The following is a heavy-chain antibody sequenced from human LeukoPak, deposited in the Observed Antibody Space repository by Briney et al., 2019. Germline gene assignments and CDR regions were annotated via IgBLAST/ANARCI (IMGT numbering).Heavy chain of an antibody. V-gene: IGHV4-31*03. J-gene: IGHJ4*02. CDR1: GDSISNGGYY. CDR3: ARGGDRRGFDY. CDR2: IYDSGTT. Sequence: SETLSLTCTVSGDSISNGGYYWSWIRLHPGKGLEWVGYIYDSGTTYYSPALQSRVSISVDTSDNEFTLKLKSLTAADTAVYCCARGGDRRGFDYWGQGTLVTVSS. D-gene: IGHD1-14*01.